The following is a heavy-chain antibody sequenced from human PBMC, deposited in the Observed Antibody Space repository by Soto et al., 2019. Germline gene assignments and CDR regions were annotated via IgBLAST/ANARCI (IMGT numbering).Heavy chain of an antibody. Sequence: KTSETLSLTCAVYGGSFSGYYWSWIRQPPGKGLEWIGEINHSGSTNYNPSLKSRVTISVDTSKNQFSLKRSSVTAADTAVYYCAREGVGGDYVWGSYRYPPVPHYYGMDVWGQGTTVTVSS. J-gene: IGHJ6*02. CDR3: AREGVGGDYVWGSYRYPPVPHYYGMDV. D-gene: IGHD3-16*02. CDR1: GGSFSGYY. CDR2: INHSGST. V-gene: IGHV4-34*01.